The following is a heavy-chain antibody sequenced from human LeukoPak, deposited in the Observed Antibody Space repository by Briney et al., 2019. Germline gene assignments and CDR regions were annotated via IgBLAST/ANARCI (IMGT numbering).Heavy chain of an antibody. J-gene: IGHJ4*02. V-gene: IGHV3-23*01. CDR3: AKDRPLRGVIIMPSG. Sequence: GGSLRLSCAASGFTFSSYAMNWVRQAPGKGLEWVSGISGSGGSTYYADSVKGRSTISRDNSKNTVYLQMNSLRAEDTAVYYCAKDRPLRGVIIMPSGWGQGTLVTVSS. D-gene: IGHD3-10*01. CDR2: ISGSGGST. CDR1: GFTFSSYA.